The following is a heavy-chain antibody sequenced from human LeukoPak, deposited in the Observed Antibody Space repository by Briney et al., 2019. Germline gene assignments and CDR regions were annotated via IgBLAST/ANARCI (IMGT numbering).Heavy chain of an antibody. J-gene: IGHJ3*02. CDR1: AFTFSSYA. Sequence: PGGSLRLSCAASAFTFSSYAMSWVRQAPGKGLEWGSAISGSGGSTYYADSVKGRFTISRDNSKNALYLQMNSLRAEDTAVYYCARNLAVANDAFDIWGQGTMVTVSS. CDR2: ISGSGGST. V-gene: IGHV3-23*01. D-gene: IGHD6-19*01. CDR3: ARNLAVANDAFDI.